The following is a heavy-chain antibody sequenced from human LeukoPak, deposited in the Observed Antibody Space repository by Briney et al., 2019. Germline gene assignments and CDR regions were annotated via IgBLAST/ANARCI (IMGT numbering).Heavy chain of an antibody. CDR3: ANVAAAKFHYFDY. CDR2: ISASGDNT. V-gene: IGHV3-23*01. J-gene: IGHJ4*02. D-gene: IGHD2-21*01. CDR1: GFTFSSYA. Sequence: PGGSLGLSCAASGFTFSSYAWSWVRQAPGKGLEWVSSISASGDNTYYADSVKGRFTISRDNSKNTLFVQMNSLRAEDTAVYYCANVAAAKFHYFDYWGQGTLVTVSS.